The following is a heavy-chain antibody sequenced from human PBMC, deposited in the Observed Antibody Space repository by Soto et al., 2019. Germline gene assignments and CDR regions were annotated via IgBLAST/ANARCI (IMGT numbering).Heavy chain of an antibody. J-gene: IGHJ4*02. CDR2: SSNSGTYT. CDR1: GFRFIDYY. CDR3: ARSGDNYNVLDF. D-gene: IGHD3-10*02. Sequence: WGSLRLACEASGFRFIDYYISFIRQAPVKGLEWLSYSSNSGTYTRYADSVKGRFSISRDNAKNSLYLQINSLRGEDTAIYYCARSGDNYNVLDFWGKGTPVTVSS. V-gene: IGHV3-11*06.